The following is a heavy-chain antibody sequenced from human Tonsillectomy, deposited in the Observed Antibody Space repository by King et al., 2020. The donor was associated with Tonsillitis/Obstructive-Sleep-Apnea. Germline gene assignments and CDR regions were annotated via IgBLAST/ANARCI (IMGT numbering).Heavy chain of an antibody. CDR3: ASGPGEERGRITMVQGVI. V-gene: IGHV1-69*01. Sequence: VQLVESGAEVKKPGSSVKVSCKASGGTFSSYAISWGRQAPGQGLEWMGGIIPIFGTANYAQKFQGRVTITADASTSTAYMELSSLRSEDTAVYYCASGPGEERGRITMVQGVIWGQGTLVTVSS. J-gene: IGHJ4*02. D-gene: IGHD3-10*01. CDR2: IIPIFGTA. CDR1: GGTFSSYA.